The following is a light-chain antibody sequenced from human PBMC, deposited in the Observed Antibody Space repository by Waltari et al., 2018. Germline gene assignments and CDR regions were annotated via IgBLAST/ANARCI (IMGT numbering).Light chain of an antibody. J-gene: IGKJ1*01. CDR1: QGIATY. CDR3: QRLSPYPRT. Sequence: DLQLTQSPSFLSASIGDNVTITCRASQGIATYLGWYQQKPGKPPNLLIYSASTLHSGVPSRFSGSGFDTEFTLTIHNLQPQDLATYYCQRLSPYPRTFGPGTRVDI. V-gene: IGKV1-9*01. CDR2: SAS.